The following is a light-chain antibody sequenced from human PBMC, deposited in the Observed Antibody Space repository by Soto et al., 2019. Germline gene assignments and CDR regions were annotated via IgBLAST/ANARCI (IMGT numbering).Light chain of an antibody. CDR3: QQYGSSHPT. V-gene: IGKV3-20*01. Sequence: EIVLTQSPGTLSLSPGERATLSCRASQSVSSSYLAWYQQKPGQAPRLLIYGASSRATGIPDRFSGSGSGTDFTLTISGLEPEDFAVYYCQQYGSSHPTFGQGTKVEI. CDR2: GAS. J-gene: IGKJ1*01. CDR1: QSVSSSY.